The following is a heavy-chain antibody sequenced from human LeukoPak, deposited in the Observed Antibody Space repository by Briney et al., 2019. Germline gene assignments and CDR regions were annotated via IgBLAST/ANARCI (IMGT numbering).Heavy chain of an antibody. CDR2: TWYDGSNK. D-gene: IGHD3-10*01. Sequence: GGSLRLSCAASGFTFSSYGMHWVRQAPGKGLEWVAVTWYDGSNKYYADSVKGRFTISRDNSKNTLYLQMNSLRAEDTAVYYCAREDTPAYYGSGSYLDNWFDPWGQGTLVTVSS. J-gene: IGHJ5*02. V-gene: IGHV3-33*01. CDR3: AREDTPAYYGSGSYLDNWFDP. CDR1: GFTFSSYG.